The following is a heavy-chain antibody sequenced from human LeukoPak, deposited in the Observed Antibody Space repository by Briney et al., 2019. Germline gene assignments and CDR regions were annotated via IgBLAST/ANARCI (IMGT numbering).Heavy chain of an antibody. CDR2: ISTNGDST. CDR3: ARLGSGFDLDY. V-gene: IGHV3-64*01. D-gene: IGHD6-19*01. J-gene: IGHJ4*02. Sequence: GGSLRLSCAASGFTFSSYSMNWVRQAPGKGLEYVSSISTNGDSTYYANSVKDRFTISRDNSKNTLYLQMGSLRPEDMAVYYCARLGSGFDLDYWGQGTLVTVSS. CDR1: GFTFSSYS.